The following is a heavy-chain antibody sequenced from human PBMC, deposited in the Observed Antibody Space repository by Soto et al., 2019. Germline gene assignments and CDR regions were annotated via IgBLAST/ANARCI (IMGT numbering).Heavy chain of an antibody. CDR1: GYTFTSYA. V-gene: IGHV1-3*01. D-gene: IGHD3-10*01. CDR2: INAGNGNT. J-gene: IGHJ4*02. Sequence: ASVRVSCKASGYTFTSYARHWVRQAPGQRLEWMGWINAGNGNTKYSQKFQGRVTITTDTSTSTAYMELRSLRSDDTAVYYCARDGGYYSDYWGQGTLVTVSS. CDR3: ARDGGYYSDY.